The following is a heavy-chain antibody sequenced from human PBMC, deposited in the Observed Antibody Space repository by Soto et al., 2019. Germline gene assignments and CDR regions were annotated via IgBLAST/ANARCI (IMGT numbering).Heavy chain of an antibody. J-gene: IGHJ5*02. CDR2: IKQDGSEK. Sequence: EVQLVESGGGLVQPGGSLRLSCAASGFTFSSYWMSWVRQAPGKGLEWVANIKQDGSEKYYVDSVKGRFTISRDNAKNSLYLQMNSLRAEDTAVYYCARDWNDFWSGYWAPWGQGTLVTVSS. D-gene: IGHD3-3*01. CDR3: ARDWNDFWSGYWAP. V-gene: IGHV3-7*01. CDR1: GFTFSSYW.